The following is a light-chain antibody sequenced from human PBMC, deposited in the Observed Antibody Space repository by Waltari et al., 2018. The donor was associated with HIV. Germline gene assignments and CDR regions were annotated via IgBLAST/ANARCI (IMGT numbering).Light chain of an antibody. J-gene: IGLJ3*02. Sequence: SHELPQPSSVSVSPGQTARITCPGDVLAKTSARWPRQRPGQAPVLLLYKDNERPSGIPERFSGSSSGTTVTLTISGARVEDEADYFCYSVADNMGVFGGGTKLTVL. CDR1: VLAKTS. V-gene: IGLV3-27*01. CDR3: YSVADNMGV. CDR2: KDN.